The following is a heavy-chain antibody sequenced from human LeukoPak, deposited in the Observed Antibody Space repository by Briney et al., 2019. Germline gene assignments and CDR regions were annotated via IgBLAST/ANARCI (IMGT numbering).Heavy chain of an antibody. CDR3: AKDMAPRYCSSTSCLTPAFDI. CDR1: GFTVSSNY. D-gene: IGHD2-2*01. J-gene: IGHJ3*02. CDR2: ISWNSGST. Sequence: GGSLRLSCAASGFTVSSNYMSWVRQAPGKGLEWVSGISWNSGSTGYADSVKGRFTISRDNAKNSLYLQMNSLRAEDMALYYCAKDMAPRYCSSTSCLTPAFDIWGQGTMVTVSS. V-gene: IGHV3-9*03.